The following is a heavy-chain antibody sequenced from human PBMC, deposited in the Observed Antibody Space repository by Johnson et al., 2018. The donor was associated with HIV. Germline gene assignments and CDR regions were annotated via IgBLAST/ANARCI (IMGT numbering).Heavy chain of an antibody. CDR1: GFTFSNYA. Sequence: EVLLLESGGGLVQPGGSLRLSCAASGFTFSNYAMSWVRQAPGKGLEWVSSISDTSGATDYADSVKGRFTISRDNSKNTLYLQMNSLRVDDTAVYFCAKQGSDPPLWGQGTLVTVSS. CDR3: AKQGSDPPL. J-gene: IGHJ3*01. V-gene: IGHV3-23*01. CDR2: ISDTSGAT.